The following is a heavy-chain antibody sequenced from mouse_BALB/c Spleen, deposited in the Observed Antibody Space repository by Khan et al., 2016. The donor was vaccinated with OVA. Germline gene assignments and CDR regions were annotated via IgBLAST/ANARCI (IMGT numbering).Heavy chain of an antibody. CDR1: GFTFSSYS. V-gene: IGHV5-6*01. J-gene: IGHJ3*01. CDR3: PDHFTGSCAY. Sequence: EVELVESGGDLVKPGGSLKLSCAASGFTFSSYSMSWVRQTPDKRLEWVASISSGGDYTYYPDSVKGRFTISRDNAYNTAYLQMSDLKSEDTALYYCPDHFTGSCAYGGQGTQVTVSA. D-gene: IGHD4-1*01. CDR2: ISSGGDYT.